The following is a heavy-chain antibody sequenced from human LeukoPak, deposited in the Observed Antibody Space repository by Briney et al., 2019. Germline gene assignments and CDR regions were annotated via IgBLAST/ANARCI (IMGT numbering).Heavy chain of an antibody. V-gene: IGHV4-61*01. J-gene: IGHJ5*02. CDR3: AKDQGFRFDP. CDR1: GGSVSSGSYY. Sequence: SETLSLTCTVSGGSVSSGSYYWSWIRQPPGKGLEWIGYIYYSGSTNYNPSLKSRVTISVDTSKNQFSLKLSSVTAADTAVYYCAKDQGFRFDPWGQGTLVTVSS. CDR2: IYYSGST.